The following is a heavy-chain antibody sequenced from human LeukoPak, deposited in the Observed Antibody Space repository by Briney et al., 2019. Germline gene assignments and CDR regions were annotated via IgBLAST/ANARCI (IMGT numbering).Heavy chain of an antibody. Sequence: GGSLRLSCVASGFTFSSYGMHWVRQAPGKGLEWVTFIRFDGKNKYYADSVKGRFTISRDNSKNTLYLQMNSLRAEDTAVYYCARHSSSWYDFDYWGQGTLVTVSS. J-gene: IGHJ4*02. D-gene: IGHD6-13*01. CDR1: GFTFSSYG. CDR3: ARHSSSWYDFDY. CDR2: IRFDGKNK. V-gene: IGHV3-30*02.